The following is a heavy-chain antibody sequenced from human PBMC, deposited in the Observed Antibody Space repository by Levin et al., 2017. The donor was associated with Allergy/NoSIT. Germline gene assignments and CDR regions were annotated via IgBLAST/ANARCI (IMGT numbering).Heavy chain of an antibody. CDR1: GYSFTSYW. D-gene: IGHD3-10*01. V-gene: IGHV5-51*01. Sequence: ASVKVSCKGSGYSFTSYWIGWVRQMPGKGLEWMGIIYPGDSDTRYSPSFQGQVTISADKSISTAYLQWSSLKASDTAMYYCATTREDYYGSGSYYRFDPWGQGTLVTVSS. J-gene: IGHJ5*02. CDR3: ATTREDYYGSGSYYRFDP. CDR2: IYPGDSDT.